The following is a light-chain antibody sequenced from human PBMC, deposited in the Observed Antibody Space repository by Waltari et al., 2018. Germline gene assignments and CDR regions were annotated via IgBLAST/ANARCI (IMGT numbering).Light chain of an antibody. J-gene: IGLJ3*02. CDR3: TSYTGRSWV. V-gene: IGLV2-8*01. Sequence: QSALPQPPSASGSPGQSVTLSCPGTRSDVATSDPVSWYHQHPGKPPKLIIFEVSTRPSGVPDRFSGSKSGNTASLTVSGLQADDEGDYYCTSYTGRSWVFGGGTKLTVL. CDR2: EVS. CDR1: RSDVATSDP.